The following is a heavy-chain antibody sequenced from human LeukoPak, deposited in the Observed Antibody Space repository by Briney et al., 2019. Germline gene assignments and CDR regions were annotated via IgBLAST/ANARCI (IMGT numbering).Heavy chain of an antibody. J-gene: IGHJ6*02. V-gene: IGHV1-3*01. CDR3: ARSDSYGYYGMDV. CDR1: GYTFTSYA. D-gene: IGHD5-18*01. CDR2: INAGNGNT. Sequence: GASVKVSCKASGYTFTSYAMHWVRQAPGQRLEGMGWINAGNGNTEYSQKFQGRVTITRDTSASTAYMELSSLRSEDTAVYYCARSDSYGYYGMDVWGQGTTVTVSS.